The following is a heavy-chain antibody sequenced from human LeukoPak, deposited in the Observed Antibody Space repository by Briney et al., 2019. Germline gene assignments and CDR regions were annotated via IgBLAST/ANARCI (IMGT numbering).Heavy chain of an antibody. V-gene: IGHV3-7*01. D-gene: IGHD2-15*01. Sequence: GGSMRLSCAASGFNFSSYYIGWVRHAPCKGLEWVAHINLDGNERYYVDSVKGRFTISRDNARNSLYLQMDSLRAEDTAVYYCARPGTYCSGYGSCFPFEYWGQGSLVIVSS. CDR3: ARPGTYCSGYGSCFPFEY. CDR1: GFNFSSYY. J-gene: IGHJ4*02. CDR2: INLDGNER.